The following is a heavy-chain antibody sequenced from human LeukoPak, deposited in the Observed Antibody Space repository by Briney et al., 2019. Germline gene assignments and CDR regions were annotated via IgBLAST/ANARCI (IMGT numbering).Heavy chain of an antibody. CDR1: GRSFSGYY. Sequence: PAETLSLTCAVHGRSFSGYYWSWIRQPPGKGLEWIGSIYHSGSTHYNPSLKSRVTISVDTSKTQFSLKLSSVTAADTAVYECESYDTHDAFDISGHGTMVTVSS. J-gene: IGHJ3*02. D-gene: IGHD5-12*01. V-gene: IGHV4-34*01. CDR3: ESYDTHDAFDI. CDR2: IYHSGST.